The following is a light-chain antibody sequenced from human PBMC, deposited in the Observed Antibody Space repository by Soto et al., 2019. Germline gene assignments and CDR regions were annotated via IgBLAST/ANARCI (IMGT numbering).Light chain of an antibody. CDR2: DAS. Sequence: EIVLTQSPATLSLSPGERATLSCRASQRVSSYLAWYQQKPGQAPRLLIFDASNRATGIPARFSGRGCGTDFTLTISSLEPEDFAVYYCQQRSNWPPWTFGQGTKVEIK. CDR3: QQRSNWPPWT. V-gene: IGKV3-11*01. J-gene: IGKJ1*01. CDR1: QRVSSY.